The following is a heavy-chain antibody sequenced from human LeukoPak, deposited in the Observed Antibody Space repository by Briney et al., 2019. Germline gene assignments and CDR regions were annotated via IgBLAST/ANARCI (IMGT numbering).Heavy chain of an antibody. Sequence: ASVKVSCKASGNTFTSYAMHWVRQAPGQRLEWTGWINAGNGNTKYSQKFQGRVTIARDTSASTAYMELSSLRSEDTAVYYCARGPLWFGELFPDYWGQGTLVTVSS. CDR2: INAGNGNT. J-gene: IGHJ4*02. D-gene: IGHD3-10*01. CDR1: GNTFTSYA. V-gene: IGHV1-3*01. CDR3: ARGPLWFGELFPDY.